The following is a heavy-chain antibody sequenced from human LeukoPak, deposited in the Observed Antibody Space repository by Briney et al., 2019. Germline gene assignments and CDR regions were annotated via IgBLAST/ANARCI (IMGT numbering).Heavy chain of an antibody. CDR2: IYYSGTT. V-gene: IGHV4-31*03. CDR1: GGSISSGGHF. CDR3: ARGYNRFGDLGWFDP. J-gene: IGHJ5*02. Sequence: PSETLSLTCTVSGGSISSGGHFWSWIRQHPGKGLEWIGHIYYSGTTYYNPSLGSRLTISVDTSENQFSLKVNSVTAADTAVYYCARGYNRFGDLGWFDPWGQGTQVIVSS. D-gene: IGHD3-10*01.